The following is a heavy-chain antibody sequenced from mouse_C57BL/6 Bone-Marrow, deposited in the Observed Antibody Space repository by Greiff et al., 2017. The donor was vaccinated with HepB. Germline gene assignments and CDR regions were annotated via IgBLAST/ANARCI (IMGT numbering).Heavy chain of an antibody. Sequence: EVMLVESGGGLVQPGGSLKLSCAASGFTFSDYYMYWVRQTPEKRLEWVAYISNGGGSTYYPDTVKGRFTISRDNAKNTLYLQMSRLKSEDTAMYYCARHHDYDGRDWGQGTSVTVSS. V-gene: IGHV5-12*01. J-gene: IGHJ4*01. CDR1: GFTFSDYY. CDR2: ISNGGGST. D-gene: IGHD2-4*01. CDR3: ARHHDYDGRD.